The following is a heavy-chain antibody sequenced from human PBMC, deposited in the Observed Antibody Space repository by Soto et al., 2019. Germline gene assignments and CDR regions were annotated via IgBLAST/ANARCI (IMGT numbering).Heavy chain of an antibody. D-gene: IGHD6-13*01. V-gene: IGHV1-18*01. J-gene: IGHJ6*02. CDR1: GYTFTSYG. Sequence: ASVKVSCKASGYTFTSYGISWVLQAPGQGLEWMGWISAYNGNTNYAQKLQGRVTMTTDTSTSTAYMELRSLRSDDTAVYYCARDLIAAAGTGAQFNYYYGMDVWGQGTTVTVSS. CDR2: ISAYNGNT. CDR3: ARDLIAAAGTGAQFNYYYGMDV.